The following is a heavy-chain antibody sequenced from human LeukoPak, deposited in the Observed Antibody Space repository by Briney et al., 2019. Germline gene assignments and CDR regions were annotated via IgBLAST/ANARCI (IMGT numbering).Heavy chain of an antibody. CDR2: ISGSGGST. CDR1: GFTFSSYA. V-gene: IGHV3-23*01. J-gene: IGHJ4*02. D-gene: IGHD3-22*01. Sequence: GGSLRLSCAASGFTFSSYAMSWVRQAPGKGLEWVSAISGSGGSTYYADSVKGRFTISRDNSKNTLYLQTNSLRAEDTAVYYCASSLTITYYYDSSGYSFDYWGQGTLVTVSS. CDR3: ASSLTITYYYDSSGYSFDY.